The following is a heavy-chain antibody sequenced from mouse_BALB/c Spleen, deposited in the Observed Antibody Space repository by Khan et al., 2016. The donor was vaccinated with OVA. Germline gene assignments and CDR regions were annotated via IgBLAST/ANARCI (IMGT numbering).Heavy chain of an antibody. Sequence: QVQLKESGAELVRPGASVKLSCKTSGYIFTSYWIHWVKQRSGQGLEWIARIYPGTDNTYYNEKFKDKATLTADKSSSTAYMQLSHLQSEDSDAYFLAREEALYHFVHWGQGTTLTVSS. CDR1: GYIFTSYW. CDR2: IYPGTDNT. J-gene: IGHJ2*01. V-gene: IGHV1-76*01. D-gene: IGHD3-2*02. CDR3: AREEALYHFVH.